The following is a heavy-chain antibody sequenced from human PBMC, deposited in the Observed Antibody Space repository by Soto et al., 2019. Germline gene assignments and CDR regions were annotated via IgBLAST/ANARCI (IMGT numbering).Heavy chain of an antibody. J-gene: IGHJ4*02. CDR2: IKEDGSET. D-gene: IGHD3-10*01. V-gene: IGHV3-7*04. CDR1: GFTFSSYW. CDR3: ARATGADKEDY. Sequence: EVQLVESGGGLVQPGGSLRLSCAASGFTFSSYWMSWVRQAPGRGLEWVASIKEDGSETYYVDSVKGRFTISRDNAKNSLYLNMNSLRADDTAVYYCARATGADKEDYWGQGTLVTVSS.